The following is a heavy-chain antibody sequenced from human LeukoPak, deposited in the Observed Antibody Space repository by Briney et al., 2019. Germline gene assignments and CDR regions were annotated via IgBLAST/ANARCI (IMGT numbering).Heavy chain of an antibody. CDR2: IRYDGSNK. CDR3: AKGTYSDHPHYMDV. V-gene: IGHV3-30*02. Sequence: GGSLRLSCAASGFTFSSYGMHWVRQAPGKGLEWVAFIRYDGSNKYYADSVKGRFTISRDNSKNTLYLQMNSLRAEDTAVYYCAKGTYSDHPHYMDVWGKGTTVTVSS. CDR1: GFTFSSYG. J-gene: IGHJ6*03. D-gene: IGHD4-17*01.